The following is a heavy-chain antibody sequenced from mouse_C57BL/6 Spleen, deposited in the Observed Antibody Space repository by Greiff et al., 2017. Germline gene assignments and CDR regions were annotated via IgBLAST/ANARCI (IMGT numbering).Heavy chain of an antibody. CDR2: IDPSDSET. Sequence: QVQLQQPGAELVRPGSSVKLSCKASGYTFTSYWMHWVKQRPIQGLEWIGNIDPSDSETHYNQKFKDKATLTVDKSSSTAYMQLSSLTSEDSAVYYCARRLRRGPFYWYFDVWGTGTTVTVSS. J-gene: IGHJ1*03. D-gene: IGHD2-2*01. V-gene: IGHV1-52*01. CDR1: GYTFTSYW. CDR3: ARRLRRGPFYWYFDV.